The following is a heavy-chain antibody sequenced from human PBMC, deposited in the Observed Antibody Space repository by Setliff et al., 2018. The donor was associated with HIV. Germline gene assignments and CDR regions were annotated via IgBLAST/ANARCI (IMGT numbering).Heavy chain of an antibody. CDR1: GYTSTSDH. J-gene: IGHJ4*02. D-gene: IGHD3-10*01. CDR2: ITPSDGNT. CDR3: ARDFGGRWTFDY. Sequence: GASVKVSCKASGYTSTSDHLHWVRQAPGQGLEWMGMITPSDGNTNYEQRFQGRVAMTRDTSTTTVYMELSSLTSEDTAIYYCARDFGGRWTFDYWGQGTLVTVSS. V-gene: IGHV1-46*01.